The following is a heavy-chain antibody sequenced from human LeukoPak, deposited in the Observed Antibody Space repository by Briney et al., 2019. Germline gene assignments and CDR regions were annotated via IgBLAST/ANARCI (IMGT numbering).Heavy chain of an antibody. Sequence: SETLSLTCAVYGGSFSTYYWSWIRQSPGKGLEWIAEINHRGDTDYNPSVKSRVTISVDTSKNQFSLKVRSLTAADTAVYYCARGPTISETGYFDFWGQGTLVTVSS. J-gene: IGHJ4*03. CDR3: ARGPTISETGYFDF. CDR1: GGSFSTYY. D-gene: IGHD1-1*01. V-gene: IGHV4-34*01. CDR2: INHRGDT.